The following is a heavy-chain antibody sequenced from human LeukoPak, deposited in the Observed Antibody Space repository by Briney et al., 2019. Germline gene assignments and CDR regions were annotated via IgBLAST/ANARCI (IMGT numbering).Heavy chain of an antibody. CDR3: ARESPPDAFDI. CDR1: GGSIGDYY. J-gene: IGHJ3*02. V-gene: IGHV4-30-4*01. Sequence: SQTLSLTCPVSGGSIGDYYWSWIRQPPGQGLEWLGYIHYSGNTYYNPSLKSRLIISIDASKNQFSLNLSSVTAADTAVYYCARESPPDAFDIWGRGTVVTVSS. CDR2: IHYSGNT.